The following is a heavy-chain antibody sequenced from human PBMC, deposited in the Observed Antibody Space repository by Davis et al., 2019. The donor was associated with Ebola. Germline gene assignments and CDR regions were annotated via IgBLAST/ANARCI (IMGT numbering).Heavy chain of an antibody. J-gene: IGHJ5*02. D-gene: IGHD2-15*01. CDR1: GFALRSFS. Sequence: PGGSLRLSCEASGFALRSFSMSWVRQVPGKGLEWVASISPGSTYIYYANSVEGRFIASRDNDKNSLYLQMNNLGVDDTAFYYCARQSSARGWYDPWGQGTLVTVSS. V-gene: IGHV3-21*01. CDR3: ARQSSARGWYDP. CDR2: ISPGSTYI.